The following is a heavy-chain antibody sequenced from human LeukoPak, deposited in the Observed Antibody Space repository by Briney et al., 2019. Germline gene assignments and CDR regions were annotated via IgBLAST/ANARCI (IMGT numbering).Heavy chain of an antibody. CDR2: IYYSGST. V-gene: IGHV4-59*01. D-gene: IGHD3-10*01. CDR3: ARDLPGSGSYLDY. CDR1: GGSINNYY. J-gene: IGHJ4*02. Sequence: SETLSLTCTVSGGSINNYYWSWIRQPPGKGLEYIGYIYYSGSTNYNPSLKSRVTISVDTSKNQFSLKLSSVTAADTAVYYCARDLPGSGSYLDYWGQGTLVTVSS.